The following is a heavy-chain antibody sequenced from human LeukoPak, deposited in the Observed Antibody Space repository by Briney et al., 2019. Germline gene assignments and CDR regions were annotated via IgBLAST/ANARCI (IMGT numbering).Heavy chain of an antibody. CDR1: GYSFTSYW. J-gene: IGHJ6*03. CDR2: IYPGDSDT. CDR3: ARTAEGHCSGGSCYRSHYYYYMDV. Sequence: GESLKISCKGSGYSFTSYWIGWVRQMPGKGLEWMGIIYPGDSDTRYSPSFQGQVTISADKSISTAYLRWSSLEASDTAMYYCARTAEGHCSGGSCYRSHYYYYMDVWGKGTTVTVSS. D-gene: IGHD2-15*01. V-gene: IGHV5-51*01.